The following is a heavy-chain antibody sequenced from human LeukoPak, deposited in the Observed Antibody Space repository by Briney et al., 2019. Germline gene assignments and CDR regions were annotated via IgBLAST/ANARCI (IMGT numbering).Heavy chain of an antibody. V-gene: IGHV4-30-4*08. D-gene: IGHD2-21*01. CDR2: IYYSGST. Sequence: SQTLSLTCTVSGGSISSGSYYWSCIRQPPGKGLECIGYIYYSGSTNYHPSLKSRVTISVDTSNNQFSLKLYSVTAADTAIYYCATTWETSYSLDAFDIWGLGTMVTVSS. CDR1: GGSISSGSYY. J-gene: IGHJ3*02. CDR3: ATTWETSYSLDAFDI.